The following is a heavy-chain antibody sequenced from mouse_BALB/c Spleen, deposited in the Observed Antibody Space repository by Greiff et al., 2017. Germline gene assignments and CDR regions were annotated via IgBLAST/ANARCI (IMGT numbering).Heavy chain of an antibody. J-gene: IGHJ3*01. D-gene: IGHD1-2*01. V-gene: IGHV3-8*02. CDR3: ARRSTTATDWFAY. CDR1: GDSITSGY. CDR2: ISYSGST. Sequence: EVKLVESGPSLVKPSQTLSLTCSVTGDSITSGYWNWIRKFPGNKLEYMGYISYSGSTYYNPSLKSRISITRDTSKNQYYLQLNSVTTEDTATYYCARRSTTATDWFAYWGQGTLVTVSA.